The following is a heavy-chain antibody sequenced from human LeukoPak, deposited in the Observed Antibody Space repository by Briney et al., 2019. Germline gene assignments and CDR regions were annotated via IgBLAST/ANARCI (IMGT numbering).Heavy chain of an antibody. Sequence: ASVKVSCKASGYTFTSNYIHWVRQAPGQGLEWMGMIYPRDGSTSYAQKFQGRVTVTRDTSTSTVHMELSGLRSEDTAVHYCARSMIRGATYYFDYWGQGTLVTVSS. CDR1: GYTFTSNY. CDR3: ARSMIRGATYYFDY. CDR2: IYPRDGST. D-gene: IGHD3-10*01. J-gene: IGHJ4*02. V-gene: IGHV1-46*01.